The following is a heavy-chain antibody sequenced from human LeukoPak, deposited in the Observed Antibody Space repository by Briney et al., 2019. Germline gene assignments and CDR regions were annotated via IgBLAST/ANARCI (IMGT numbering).Heavy chain of an antibody. CDR2: IYHSGST. CDR1: GGSFSGYY. J-gene: IGHJ5*02. Sequence: PSETLSLTCAVYGGSFSGYYWSWIRQPPGKGLEWIGEIYHSGSTNYNPSLKSRVTISVDKSKNQFSLKLSSVTAADTAVYYCARSNGYSSSWYLNWFDPWGQGTLVTVSS. D-gene: IGHD6-13*01. CDR3: ARSNGYSSSWYLNWFDP. V-gene: IGHV4-34*01.